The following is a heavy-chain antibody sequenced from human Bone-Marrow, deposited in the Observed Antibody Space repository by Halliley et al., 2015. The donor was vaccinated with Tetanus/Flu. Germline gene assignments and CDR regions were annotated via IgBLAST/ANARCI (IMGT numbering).Heavy chain of an antibody. J-gene: IGHJ2*01. CDR1: GGSMRSGSQF. CDR3: ARGSGYHDHSNYGGDWYFDR. V-gene: IGHV4-30-4*01. CDR2: IFYSGST. D-gene: IGHD3-16*01. Sequence: TLSLTCGVSGGSMRSGSQFWSWIRQPPGKGLEWIGYIFYSGSTYYSPSLKSRVSISIGTSQSQFSLRLSSVTGADTAVYYCARGSGYHDHSNYGGDWYFDRWGRGALVTVSS.